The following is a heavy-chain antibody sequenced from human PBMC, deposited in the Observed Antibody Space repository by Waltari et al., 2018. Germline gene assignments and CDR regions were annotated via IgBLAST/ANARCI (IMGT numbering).Heavy chain of an antibody. D-gene: IGHD3-3*01. Sequence: QVQLVQSGAEVKKPGSSVKVSCKASGGTFSSYAISWVRQAPGQGLEWMGGIIPIFVTADYAQKFQGRVTINADESTSTAYMELSSLRSEDTAVYYCARMGVEDFGVATWSYYYGMDVWGQGTTVTVSS. CDR3: ARMGVEDFGVATWSYYYGMDV. V-gene: IGHV1-69*01. CDR1: GGTFSSYA. CDR2: IIPIFVTA. J-gene: IGHJ6*02.